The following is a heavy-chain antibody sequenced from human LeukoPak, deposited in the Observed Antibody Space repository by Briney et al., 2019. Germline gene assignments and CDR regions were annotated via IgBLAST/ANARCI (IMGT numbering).Heavy chain of an antibody. CDR2: IYTSGST. J-gene: IGHJ4*02. CDR1: GYSVRSGHY. Sequence: SETLSLTCDVAGYSVRSGHYWGWIRQPAGKGLEWIGRIYTSGSTNYNPSLKSRVTISVDTSKNQFSLKLSSVTAADTAVYYCAREEFRGTYNGWGQGTLVTVSS. D-gene: IGHD1-14*01. V-gene: IGHV4-61*02. CDR3: AREEFRGTYNG.